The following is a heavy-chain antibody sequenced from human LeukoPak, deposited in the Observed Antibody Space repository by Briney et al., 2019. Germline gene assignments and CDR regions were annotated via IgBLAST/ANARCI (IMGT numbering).Heavy chain of an antibody. CDR2: ISSNSGYI. CDR3: ATSRDTVVMVAAL. V-gene: IGHV3-21*06. CDR1: GFIFSNYA. J-gene: IGHJ4*02. D-gene: IGHD2-15*01. Sequence: PGGSLRLSCAASGFIFSNYAMTWVRQAPGKGLEWVSSISSNSGYIYYAASVKGRFTISRDNPKSTLFLQMDSLRAEDTAVYYCATSRDTVVMVAALWGQGTLVTVSS.